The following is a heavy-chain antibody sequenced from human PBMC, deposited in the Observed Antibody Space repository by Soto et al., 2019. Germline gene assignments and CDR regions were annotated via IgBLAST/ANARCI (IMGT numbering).Heavy chain of an antibody. J-gene: IGHJ4*02. Sequence: SETLSLTCTVSGGSISSYYWSWIRQPPGKGLEWVGYIYYSGSTNYNPSLKSRVTISVDTSKNQFSLKLSSVTAPDTAVYYCARNVVVTARPEYYFDYWGQGTLVTVSS. V-gene: IGHV4-59*01. CDR2: IYYSGST. CDR3: ARNVVVTARPEYYFDY. D-gene: IGHD2-21*02. CDR1: GGSISSYY.